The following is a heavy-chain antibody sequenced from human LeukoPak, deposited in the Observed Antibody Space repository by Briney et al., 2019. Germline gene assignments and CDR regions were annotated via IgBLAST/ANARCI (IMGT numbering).Heavy chain of an antibody. D-gene: IGHD6-19*01. CDR2: IYYSGNT. V-gene: IGHV4-59*04. CDR1: GGSISSYY. CDR3: AGAVNDDSGWYVAYYYSYIDV. J-gene: IGHJ6*03. Sequence: SETLSLTCTVSGGSISSYYWSWIRQPPGKGLEWIAAIYYSGNTYYNPSLRSRVALSVDRSKNQFSLRLTSMTAADAAVYYCAGAVNDDSGWYVAYYYSYIDVWGTGASVTVSS.